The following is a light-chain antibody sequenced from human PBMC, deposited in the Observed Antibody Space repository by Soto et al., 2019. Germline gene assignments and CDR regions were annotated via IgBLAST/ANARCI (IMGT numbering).Light chain of an antibody. Sequence: QLVLTQPPSVSGAPGQRVTISCTGSSSNIGAGYDVHWYQQLPGTAPKLLIYGNSNRPSGVPDRFSGSKSGTSASLAITGLQAEDEADYYCQSYDSSLGGSRVFGGGTQLTVL. J-gene: IGLJ7*01. CDR2: GNS. CDR1: SSNIGAGYD. V-gene: IGLV1-40*01. CDR3: QSYDSSLGGSRV.